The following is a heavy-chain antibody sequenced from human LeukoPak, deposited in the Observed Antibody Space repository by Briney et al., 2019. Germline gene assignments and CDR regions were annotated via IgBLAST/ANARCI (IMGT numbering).Heavy chain of an antibody. V-gene: IGHV1-69*06. J-gene: IGHJ6*03. Sequence: ASVKVSCKASGYTFTSYGISWVRQAPGQGLEWMGWIIPIFGTANYAQKFQGRVTITADKSTSTAYMELSSLRSEDTAVYYCARVASLQWLETSSIYYMDVWGKGTTVTVSS. D-gene: IGHD6-19*01. CDR2: IIPIFGTA. CDR3: ARVASLQWLETSSIYYMDV. CDR1: GYTFTSYG.